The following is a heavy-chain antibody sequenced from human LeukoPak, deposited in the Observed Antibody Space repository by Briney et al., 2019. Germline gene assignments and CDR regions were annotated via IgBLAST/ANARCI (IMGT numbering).Heavy chain of an antibody. CDR2: ISGSGGST. J-gene: IGHJ4*02. V-gene: IGHV3-23*01. D-gene: IGHD1-20*01. Sequence: GGSLRLSCAVSGFTFSRYVMSWVRQAPGKGLEWVSSISGSGGSTYYADSVKGRFTISRDNSKNTLYLQMNSLSADDTAVYFCAKYNWNDGDFDSWGQGIRVTVSP. CDR3: AKYNWNDGDFDS. CDR1: GFTFSRYV.